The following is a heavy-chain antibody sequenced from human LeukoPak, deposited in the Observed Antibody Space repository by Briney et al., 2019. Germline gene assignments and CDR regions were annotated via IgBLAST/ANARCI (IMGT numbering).Heavy chain of an antibody. CDR3: AREEEGLYGDYVVFDY. V-gene: IGHV4-61*01. D-gene: IGHD4-17*01. J-gene: IGHJ4*02. Sequence: PSETLSLTCTVSGGSVSSGSYYWSWIRQPPGKGLEWIGYSYYSGSTNYNPSLKSRVTISVDTSKNQFSLKLSSVTAADTAVYYCAREEEGLYGDYVVFDYWGQGTLVTVSS. CDR1: GGSVSSGSYY. CDR2: SYYSGST.